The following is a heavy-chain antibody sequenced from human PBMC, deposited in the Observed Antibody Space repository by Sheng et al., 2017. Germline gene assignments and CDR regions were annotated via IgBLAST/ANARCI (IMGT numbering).Heavy chain of an antibody. CDR2: ISGSGGST. V-gene: IGHV3-23*01. D-gene: IGHD6-13*01. CDR3: AKDLGIAAVLWCGGALDY. J-gene: IGHJ4*02. Sequence: EVQLLESGGGLVQPGGSLRLSCAASGFTFSSYAMSWVRQAPGKGLEWVSAISGSGGSTYYADSVKGRFTISRDNSKNTLYLQMNSLRAEDTAVYYCAKDLGIAAVLWCGGALDYWGQGTLVTVSS. CDR1: GFTFSSYA.